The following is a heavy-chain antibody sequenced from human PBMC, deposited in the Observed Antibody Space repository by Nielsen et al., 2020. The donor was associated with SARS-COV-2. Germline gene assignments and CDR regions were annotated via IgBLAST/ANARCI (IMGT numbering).Heavy chain of an antibody. CDR2: IYYSGST. CDR1: GGSISSYY. V-gene: IGHV4-59*01. Sequence: SETLSLTCTVSGGSISSYYWSWTRQPPGKGLEWIGYIYYSGSTNYNPSLKSRVTISVDTSKNQFSLKLSSVTAADTAVYYCARGVTTVTMRFDYWGQGTLVTVSS. CDR3: ARGVTTVTMRFDY. D-gene: IGHD4-17*01. J-gene: IGHJ4*02.